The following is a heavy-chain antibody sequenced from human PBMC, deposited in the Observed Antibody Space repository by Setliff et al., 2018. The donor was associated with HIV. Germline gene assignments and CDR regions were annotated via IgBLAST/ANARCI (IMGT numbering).Heavy chain of an antibody. CDR2: LRDGGTEK. CDR3: ARAAPRAGAAPLAYDY. CDR1: GFDFKNYW. Sequence: SLRLSCVASGFDFKNYWMTWVRQAPGKGLEWVASLRDGGTEKFYLDSVRGRFTVSRDNARNSLYLQVNSLRAEDTAVYYCARAAPRAGAAPLAYDYWGQGTLVTVSS. V-gene: IGHV3-7*01. D-gene: IGHD1-26*01. J-gene: IGHJ4*02.